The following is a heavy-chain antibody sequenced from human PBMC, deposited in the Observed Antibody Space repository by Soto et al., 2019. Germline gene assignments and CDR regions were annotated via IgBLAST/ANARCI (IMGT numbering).Heavy chain of an antibody. V-gene: IGHV3-7*04. J-gene: IGHJ4*02. CDR3: SGGVGDAI. Sequence: EDQLVESGGGLVQPGGSLRLTCAVSGFSFRSDWRNWVRQAPGKGLEWVAHTNQDGSEKYYLDSVKGRFTIFRDNAKNSLYLQMNSLRAEDTAVYYCSGGVGDAIWGQGTLVTVSP. CDR1: GFSFRSDW. CDR2: TNQDGSEK. D-gene: IGHD1-26*01.